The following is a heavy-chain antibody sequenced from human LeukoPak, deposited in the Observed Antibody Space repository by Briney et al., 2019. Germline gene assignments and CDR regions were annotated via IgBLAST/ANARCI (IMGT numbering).Heavy chain of an antibody. CDR2: IYYSGST. V-gene: IGHV4-30-4*08. CDR3: ARVSYGGNYYYYYMDV. CDR1: GGSISSGDYY. J-gene: IGHJ6*03. Sequence: SETLSLTCTVSGGSISSGDYYWSWIRQPPGKGLEWIGYIYYSGSTYYNPSLKSRVTISVYTSKNQFSLKLSSVTAADTAVYYCARVSYGGNYYYYYMDVWGKGTTVTVSS. D-gene: IGHD4-23*01.